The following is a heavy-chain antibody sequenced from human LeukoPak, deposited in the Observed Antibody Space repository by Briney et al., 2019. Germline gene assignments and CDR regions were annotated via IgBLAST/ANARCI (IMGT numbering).Heavy chain of an antibody. CDR3: ARDSGGILLWFGELSVPRGYFDY. CDR1: GFTFSSYE. J-gene: IGHJ4*02. Sequence: GGSPRLSCAASGFTFSSYEMNWVRQAPGKGLEWVSYISSSGSTIYYADSVKGRFTISRDNAKNSLYLQMNSLRAEDTAVYYCARDSGGILLWFGELSVPRGYFDYWGQGTLVTVSS. CDR2: ISSSGSTI. D-gene: IGHD3-10*01. V-gene: IGHV3-48*03.